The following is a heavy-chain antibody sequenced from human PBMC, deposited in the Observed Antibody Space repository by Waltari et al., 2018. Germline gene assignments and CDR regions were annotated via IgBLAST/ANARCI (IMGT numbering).Heavy chain of an antibody. CDR1: GGSFSGYY. V-gene: IGHV4-34*01. CDR2: INHSGST. CDR3: ARGAPPTDYDSSGRNCFDY. D-gene: IGHD3-22*01. Sequence: QVQLQQWGAGLLKPSETLSLTCAVYGGSFSGYYWSWIRQPPGKGLEWIGEINHSGSTNYNPSLKSRVTISVDTSKNQFSLKLSSVTAADTAVYYCARGAPPTDYDSSGRNCFDYWGQGTLVTVSS. J-gene: IGHJ4*02.